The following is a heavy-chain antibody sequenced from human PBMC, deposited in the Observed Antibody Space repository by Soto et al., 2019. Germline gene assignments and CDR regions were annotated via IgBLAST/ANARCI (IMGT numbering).Heavy chain of an antibody. Sequence: PSETLSLTCTVSGGSISSGGYYWSWIRQHPGKGLEWIGYIYYSGSTYYNPSLKSRVTISVDTSKNQFSLKLSSVTAADTAVYYCARAHYFDWLTYWFDPWGQGTLVTVSS. D-gene: IGHD3-9*01. V-gene: IGHV4-31*03. CDR1: GGSISSGGYY. CDR2: IYYSGST. CDR3: ARAHYFDWLTYWFDP. J-gene: IGHJ5*02.